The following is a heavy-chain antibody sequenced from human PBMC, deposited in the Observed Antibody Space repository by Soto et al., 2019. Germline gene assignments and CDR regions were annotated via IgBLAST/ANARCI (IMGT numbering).Heavy chain of an antibody. CDR2: ISAYDGST. Sequence: QIQLVQSETEVKKPGASVRVSCKASGYTFTTYGITWVRQAPGQGLEWMGWISAYDGSTNYAQKLQGRVSMTTDSSTSTAYLDLRSLRSDDTAVYYCARDPASASRSSSFDYWGQGTLVTVSS. J-gene: IGHJ4*02. V-gene: IGHV1-18*04. CDR3: ARDPASASRSSSFDY. CDR1: GYTFTTYG. D-gene: IGHD6-6*01.